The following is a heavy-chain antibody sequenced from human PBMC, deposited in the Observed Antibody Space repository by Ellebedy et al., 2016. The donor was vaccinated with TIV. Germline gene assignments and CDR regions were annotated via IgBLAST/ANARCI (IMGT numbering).Heavy chain of an antibody. Sequence: ASVKVSCKASGYTFTNYGISWVRQAPGQGLEWMGWISAYNGNTNSAEKFQDRVTMTTDTSTSTAYMELRSLRSDDTAVYYCARDRPTVYYYYGMDVWGQGTTVTVSS. V-gene: IGHV1-18*01. J-gene: IGHJ6*02. CDR3: ARDRPTVYYYYGMDV. CDR1: GYTFTNYG. CDR2: ISAYNGNT. D-gene: IGHD4-17*01.